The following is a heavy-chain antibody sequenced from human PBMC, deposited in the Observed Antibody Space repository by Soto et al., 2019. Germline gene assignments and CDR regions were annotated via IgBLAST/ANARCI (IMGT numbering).Heavy chain of an antibody. CDR3: AHRPRGFSYYFDY. V-gene: IGHV2-5*02. D-gene: IGHD3-10*01. CDR2: IYWDDDE. Sequence: QITLKESGPTLVKPTQTLTLTCTFSGFSLTTRGVAVGWIRQPPGKALEWLALIYWDDDEGYSPSLKSRLTITKDTSNNQVVLRMTNMDPVDTATYYCAHRPRGFSYYFDYWGQGTLVTVSS. CDR1: GFSLTTRGVA. J-gene: IGHJ4*02.